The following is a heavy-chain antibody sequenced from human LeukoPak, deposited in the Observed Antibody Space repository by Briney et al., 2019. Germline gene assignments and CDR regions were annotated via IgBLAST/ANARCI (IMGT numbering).Heavy chain of an antibody. CDR2: IYYSGST. CDR3: AREVSSTAIINY. V-gene: IGHV4-39*02. J-gene: IGHJ4*02. CDR1: GGSISSSSYY. Sequence: PSETQSLTCTVSGGSISSSSYYWGWIRQPPGKGLEWIGSIYYSGSTYYNPSLKSRVTISVDTSKNQFSLKLSSVTAADTAVYYCAREVSSTAIINYWGQGTLATVAS. D-gene: IGHD5-18*01.